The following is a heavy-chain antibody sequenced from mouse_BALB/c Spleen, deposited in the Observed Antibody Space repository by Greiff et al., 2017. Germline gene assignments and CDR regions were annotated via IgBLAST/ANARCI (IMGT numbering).Heavy chain of an antibody. CDR2: IFPGTGTT. V-gene: IGHV1S132*01. CDR1: GYTFTSYW. J-gene: IGHJ4*01. Sequence: QVQLQQSGAELVKPGASVKLSCKTSGYTFTSYWIQWVKQRPGQGLGWIGEIFPGTGTTYYNEKFKGKATLTIDTSSSTAYMQLSSLTSEDSAVYFCARGPYGYDVKDAMDYWGQGTSVTVSS. CDR3: ARGPYGYDVKDAMDY. D-gene: IGHD2-2*01.